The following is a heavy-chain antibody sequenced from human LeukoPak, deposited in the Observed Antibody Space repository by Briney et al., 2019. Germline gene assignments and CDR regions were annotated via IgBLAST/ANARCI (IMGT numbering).Heavy chain of an antibody. CDR3: ARGGEYSSSSSRF. J-gene: IGHJ4*02. Sequence: ASVNVSCKASGYTFTGYYMHWVRQAPGQGLEWMAQINPHSGGANYAQKFQGRVTMTRDTSISTAYMELSRLRSDDTAVYYCARGGEYSSSSSRFWGQGTLVTVSS. CDR1: GYTFTGYY. D-gene: IGHD6-6*01. V-gene: IGHV1-2*06. CDR2: INPHSGGA.